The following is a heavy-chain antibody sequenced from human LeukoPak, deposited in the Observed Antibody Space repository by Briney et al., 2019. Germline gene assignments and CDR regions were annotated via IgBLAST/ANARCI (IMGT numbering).Heavy chain of an antibody. CDR1: SDSISSPY. CDR3: ATGVDLAKIRT. J-gene: IGHJ5*02. Sequence: SETLSLTCTGSSDSISSPYWSWIRQPPGKGLEWIAYFVHTGRLVYNPSLTSRATISLDMSKSQFSLTLRSVTAADTAVYYCATGVDLAKIRTWGQGTLVSVSS. CDR2: FVHTGRL. D-gene: IGHD5-12*01. V-gene: IGHV4-59*11.